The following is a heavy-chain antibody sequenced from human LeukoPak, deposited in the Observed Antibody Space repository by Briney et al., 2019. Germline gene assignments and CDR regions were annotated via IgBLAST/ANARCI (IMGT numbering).Heavy chain of an antibody. CDR1: GFTFSSYS. V-gene: IGHV3-21*01. CDR3: ARERPPSRLDC. Sequence: GGSLRLSCAASGFTFSSYSMNWVRQAPGKGLEWVSSISSSSSYIYYADSVKGRFTTSRDNAKNSLYLQMNSLRAEDTAVYYCARERPPSRLDCWGQGTLVTVYS. CDR2: ISSSSSYI. J-gene: IGHJ4*02.